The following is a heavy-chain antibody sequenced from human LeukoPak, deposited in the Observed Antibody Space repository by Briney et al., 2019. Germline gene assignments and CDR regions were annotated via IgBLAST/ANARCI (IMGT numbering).Heavy chain of an antibody. Sequence: PSETLSLTCAVSGYSISSGYYWGWIRQPPGKGLEWIGSIYHSGSTYYNPSLKSRVTISVDTSENQFSLKLSSVTAADTAVYYCASRFWSGYYTVGYYFDYWGQGTLVTVSS. V-gene: IGHV4-38-2*01. D-gene: IGHD3-3*01. J-gene: IGHJ4*02. CDR3: ASRFWSGYYTVGYYFDY. CDR1: GYSISSGYY. CDR2: IYHSGST.